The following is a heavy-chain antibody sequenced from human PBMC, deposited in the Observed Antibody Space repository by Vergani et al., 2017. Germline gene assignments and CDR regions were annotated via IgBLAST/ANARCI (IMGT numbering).Heavy chain of an antibody. CDR2: ISAYNGNT. D-gene: IGHD4-11*01. Sequence: QVQLVQSGAEVKKPGASVKVSCKASGYTFTSYGISWVRQAPGQGLEWMGWISAYNGNTNYAQKLQGRGTMTTDTSTSTDYMELRSLRSDDTAVYYYARDPPDYSNDVWWVDHWGQGTLVTVSS. CDR1: GYTFTSYG. V-gene: IGHV1-18*01. J-gene: IGHJ5*02. CDR3: ARDPPDYSNDVWWVDH.